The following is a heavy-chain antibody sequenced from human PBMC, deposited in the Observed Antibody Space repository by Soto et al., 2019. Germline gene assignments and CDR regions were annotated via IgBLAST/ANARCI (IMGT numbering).Heavy chain of an antibody. J-gene: IGHJ6*02. V-gene: IGHV4-34*01. CDR1: GGSFSCYY. CDR2: INHSGST. Sequence: TSETLSLTCAVYGGSFSCYYWSWIRQPPGKGLEWIGEINHSGSTNYNPSLKSRVTISVDTSKNQFSLKLSSVTAADTAVYYCARGLKAVARTRYYYYHGMDVWGQGTTVTVSS. CDR3: ARGLKAVARTRYYYYHGMDV. D-gene: IGHD6-19*01.